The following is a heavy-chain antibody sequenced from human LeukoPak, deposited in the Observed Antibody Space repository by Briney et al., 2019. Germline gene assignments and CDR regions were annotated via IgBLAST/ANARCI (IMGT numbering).Heavy chain of an antibody. CDR2: ISYDGSNK. CDR1: GFTFSSYA. Sequence: GRPLRLSCAASGFTFSSYAMHWVRQAPGKGLEWVAVISYDGSNKYYADSVKGRFTISRDNSKNTLYLQMNSLRAEDTAVYYCARAPYGSGYFDYWGQGTLVTVSS. CDR3: ARAPYGSGYFDY. J-gene: IGHJ4*02. V-gene: IGHV3-30*01. D-gene: IGHD3-10*01.